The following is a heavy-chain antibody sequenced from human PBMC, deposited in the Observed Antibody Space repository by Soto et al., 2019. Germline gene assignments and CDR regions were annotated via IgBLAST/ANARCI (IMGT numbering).Heavy chain of an antibody. CDR2: ISYDGSNK. Sequence: GSLRLSCAASGFTFSSYGMHWVRQAPGKGLEWVAVISYDGSNKYYADSVKGRFTISRDNSKNTLYLQMNSLRAEDTAVYYCAKDSSSGYDFDYWGQGTLVTVSS. CDR1: GFTFSSYG. D-gene: IGHD3-22*01. V-gene: IGHV3-30*18. CDR3: AKDSSSGYDFDY. J-gene: IGHJ4*02.